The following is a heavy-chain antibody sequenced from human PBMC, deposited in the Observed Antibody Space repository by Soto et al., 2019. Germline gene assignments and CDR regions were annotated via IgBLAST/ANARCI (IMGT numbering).Heavy chain of an antibody. D-gene: IGHD1-26*01. Sequence: EVQLVESGGGLVQPGGSLILSCAASGFSFSIYWMHWVRQAPGKGLVWVSRIITDGSSTSYADSVKGRFTFSRDNTKNTLYLQMNSLRAEDTAVYYCATGLSTRGYYMDAWGKGTTVTVAS. CDR2: IITDGSST. CDR3: ATGLSTRGYYMDA. V-gene: IGHV3-74*01. J-gene: IGHJ6*03. CDR1: GFSFSIYW.